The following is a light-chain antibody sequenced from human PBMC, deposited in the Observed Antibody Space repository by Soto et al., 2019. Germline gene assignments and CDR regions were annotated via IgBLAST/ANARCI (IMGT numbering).Light chain of an antibody. CDR2: AAS. J-gene: IGKJ4*01. V-gene: IGKV1-9*01. CDR3: QQLKSYPLS. Sequence: IQLTQSPSSLSASLGDRVTITCRASQDVSSYLAWYRQKAGKAPELLIEAASTWQSGVPSRFSGSGSGTDFALTISSLQPEDFATYYCQQLKSYPLSFGGGTKVEIK. CDR1: QDVSSY.